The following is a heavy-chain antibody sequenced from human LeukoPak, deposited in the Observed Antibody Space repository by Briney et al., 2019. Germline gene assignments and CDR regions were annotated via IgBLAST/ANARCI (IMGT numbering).Heavy chain of an antibody. Sequence: GGSLRLSCAASGLTFSTYGMHWVRQAPGKGLEWVAFIRYDGSNKYYADSVKGRFTISRDNSKNTVYLQMNSLRAEDTAVYYCAAPGVPAATYYFDYWGQGTLVTVSS. CDR3: AAPGVPAATYYFDY. CDR2: IRYDGSNK. D-gene: IGHD2-2*01. J-gene: IGHJ4*02. CDR1: GLTFSTYG. V-gene: IGHV3-30*02.